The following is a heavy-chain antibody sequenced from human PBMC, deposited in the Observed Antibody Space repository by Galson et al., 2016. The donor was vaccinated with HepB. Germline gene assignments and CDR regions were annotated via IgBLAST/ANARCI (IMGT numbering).Heavy chain of an antibody. Sequence: TLSLTCSVSGGSVNSAEYYWTWIRQPPGKGLEWIGYVYHNGHTYYNPSLNSRVDISLDMSKNQFSLNLRAVTAADTAVYYCATVSMFRGTNWFDPWGQGTQVTVSS. D-gene: IGHD3-10*01. V-gene: IGHV4-30-4*01. J-gene: IGHJ5*02. CDR3: ATVSMFRGTNWFDP. CDR1: GGSVNSAEYY. CDR2: VYHNGHT.